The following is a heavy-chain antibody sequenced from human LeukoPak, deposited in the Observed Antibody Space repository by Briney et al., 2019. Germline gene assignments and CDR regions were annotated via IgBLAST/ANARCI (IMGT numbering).Heavy chain of an antibody. CDR3: ARPIAGATEYFQH. CDR2: IYYSGST. V-gene: IGHV4-39*01. Sequence: YETLLHICTVSGGSISSSSYYWGWIRQPPGKGLEWIGSIYYSGSTYYNPSLKSRVIISVDTSKNQFSVKLSSVTAADTAVYYCARPIAGATEYFQHWGQ. J-gene: IGHJ1*01. D-gene: IGHD6-13*01. CDR1: GGSISSSSYY.